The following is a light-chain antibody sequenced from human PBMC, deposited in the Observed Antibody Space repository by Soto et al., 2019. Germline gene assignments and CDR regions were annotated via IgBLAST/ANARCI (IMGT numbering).Light chain of an antibody. Sequence: QLVLTQPPSVSGAPGQRVTISCTGRSSNIGAGFDVHWFQQLPGTAPKLLIYSNTNRPSGVPDRFSGSKSGTSASLAITGLQAEDEADYYCQSYDKSLTGWVFGGGTKLTVL. CDR2: SNT. CDR1: SSNIGAGFD. V-gene: IGLV1-40*01. J-gene: IGLJ3*02. CDR3: QSYDKSLTGWV.